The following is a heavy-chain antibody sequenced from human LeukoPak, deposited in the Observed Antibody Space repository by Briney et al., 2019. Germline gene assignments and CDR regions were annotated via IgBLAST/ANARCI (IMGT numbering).Heavy chain of an antibody. CDR2: IYYSGST. V-gene: IGHV4-39*01. CDR1: GGSISSSSYY. D-gene: IGHD1-26*01. Sequence: SETLSLTCTVSGGSISSSSYYWGWIRQPPGKGLEWIGSIYYSGSTYYNPSLKSRVTISVDTSKNQFSLKLSSVTAADTAVYYCARCHAQQWELGYMGVWGKGTTVTVSS. J-gene: IGHJ6*03. CDR3: ARCHAQQWELGYMGV.